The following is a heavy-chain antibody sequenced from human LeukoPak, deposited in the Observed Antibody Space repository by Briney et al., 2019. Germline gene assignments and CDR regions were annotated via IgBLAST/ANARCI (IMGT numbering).Heavy chain of an antibody. J-gene: IGHJ4*02. D-gene: IGHD3-10*01. CDR2: ISAYNGNT. CDR1: GYTFTTYG. V-gene: IGHV1-18*01. Sequence: ASVKVSCKASGYTFTTYGITWVRQAPGQGLEWMGWISAYNGNTNYAQKFQGRVTLTTDTSTSTAYMELRSLRSDDTAVYYCARGHWEGSGSHYHDQDSWGQGTLVTVSS. CDR3: ARGHWEGSGSHYHDQDS.